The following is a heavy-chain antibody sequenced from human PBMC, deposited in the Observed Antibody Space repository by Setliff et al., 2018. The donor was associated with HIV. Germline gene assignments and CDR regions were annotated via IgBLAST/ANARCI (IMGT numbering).Heavy chain of an antibody. J-gene: IGHJ6*02. CDR3: ARRAGPGGMDV. CDR2: IYPGDSET. Sequence: GESLKISCKGFGYSFTSYWIGWVRQMPGKGLEWMGIIYPGDSETRYSPSFQGQVTISADKSISTAYLQWSGLRASDTAIYYCARRAGPGGMDVWGQGTTVTVSS. V-gene: IGHV5-51*01. CDR1: GYSFTSYW.